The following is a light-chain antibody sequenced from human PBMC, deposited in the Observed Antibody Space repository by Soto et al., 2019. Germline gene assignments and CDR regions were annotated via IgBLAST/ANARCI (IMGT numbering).Light chain of an antibody. CDR3: QSYDSSLSGV. CDR2: GNS. V-gene: IGLV1-40*01. CDR1: SSNIGAGYD. J-gene: IGLJ1*01. Sequence: QPVLTQPPSVSGAPGQRVTISCTGSSSNIGAGYDVHWYQQFPGTAPKLLIYGNSNRPSWVPDRFSGSKSGTSASLAITGLQAEDEADYYCQSYDSSLSGVFGSGTKLTV.